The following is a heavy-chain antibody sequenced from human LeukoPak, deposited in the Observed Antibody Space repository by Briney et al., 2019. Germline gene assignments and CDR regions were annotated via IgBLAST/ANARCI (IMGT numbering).Heavy chain of an antibody. V-gene: IGHV4-30-4*01. CDR3: ARRSRYYDSSGYYQFDY. CDR1: GGSISSGDYY. CDR2: IYYSGST. J-gene: IGHJ4*02. D-gene: IGHD3-22*01. Sequence: SETLSLTCTVSGGSISSGDYYWSWIRQPPGKGLEWIGYIYYSGSTYHNPSLKSRVTISVDTSKNQSSLKLSSVTAADTAVYYCARRSRYYDSSGYYQFDYWGQGTLVTVSS.